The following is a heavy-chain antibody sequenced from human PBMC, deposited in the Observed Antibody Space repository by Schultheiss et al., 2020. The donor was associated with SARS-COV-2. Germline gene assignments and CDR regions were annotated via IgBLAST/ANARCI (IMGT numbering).Heavy chain of an antibody. CDR1: GFTFSSYG. CDR2: ISGSGGST. D-gene: IGHD2-15*01. V-gene: IGHV3-23*01. J-gene: IGHJ4*02. CDR3: AKDRDCSGGSCGFDY. Sequence: GGSLRLSCAASGFTFSSYGMHWVRQAPGKGLVWVSAISGSGGSTYYADSVKGRFTISRDNSKNTLYLQMNSLRAEDTAVYYCAKDRDCSGGSCGFDYWGQGTLVTVS.